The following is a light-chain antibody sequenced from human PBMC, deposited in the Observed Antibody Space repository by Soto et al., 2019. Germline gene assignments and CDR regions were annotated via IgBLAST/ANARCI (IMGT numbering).Light chain of an antibody. CDR2: EVT. J-gene: IGLJ1*01. CDR1: GSDVGGYDY. CDR3: SSYTSSSTYV. V-gene: IGLV2-14*01. Sequence: QSVLTQPASVSGSPGQSITISCTGTGSDVGGYDYVSWYQHHPGKAPKVMIYEVTNRPSGVSNRFSGSNSGNTASLTISGLLAEDEADYYCSSYTSSSTYVFGTGTKVTVL.